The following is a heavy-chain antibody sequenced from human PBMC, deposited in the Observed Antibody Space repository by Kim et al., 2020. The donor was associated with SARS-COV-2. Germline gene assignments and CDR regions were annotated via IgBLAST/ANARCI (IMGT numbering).Heavy chain of an antibody. D-gene: IGHD3-10*01. CDR3: ARDLGEEFSDY. CDR2: T. J-gene: IGHJ4*02. Sequence: TKYSQKFQGRVTITRDTSASTAYMELSSLRSEDTAVYYCARDLGEEFSDYWGQGTLVTVSS. V-gene: IGHV1-3*01.